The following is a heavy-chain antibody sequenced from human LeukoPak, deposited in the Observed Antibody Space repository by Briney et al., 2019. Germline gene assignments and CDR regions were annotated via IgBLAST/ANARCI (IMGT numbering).Heavy chain of an antibody. CDR3: ASSSGGSCPASCNWFDP. CDR1: GYTFTSYD. D-gene: IGHD2-15*01. CDR2: MNPNSGNT. J-gene: IGHJ5*02. Sequence: ASVKVSCKASGYTFTSYDINWVRQATGQGLEWMGWMNPNSGNTGYAQKFQGRVTMTRNTSISTAYMELSSLRSEDTAVYYCASSSGGSCPASCNWFDPWGQGTLVTVSS. V-gene: IGHV1-8*01.